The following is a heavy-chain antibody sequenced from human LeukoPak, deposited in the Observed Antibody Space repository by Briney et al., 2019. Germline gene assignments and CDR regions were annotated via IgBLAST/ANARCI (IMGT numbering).Heavy chain of an antibody. J-gene: IGHJ4*02. V-gene: IGHV4-59*11. CDR1: GGSMSSHY. CDR3: ARGRGGPYYFDY. D-gene: IGHD3-10*01. CDR2: IYYSGST. Sequence: TSETLSLTCTVSGGSMSSHYWSWIRQPPGRGLEWIGNIYYSGSTNYNPSLNSRVTISVDTSKNQFSLKLSSVTAADTAVYYCARGRGGPYYFDYWGQGSLVTVSS.